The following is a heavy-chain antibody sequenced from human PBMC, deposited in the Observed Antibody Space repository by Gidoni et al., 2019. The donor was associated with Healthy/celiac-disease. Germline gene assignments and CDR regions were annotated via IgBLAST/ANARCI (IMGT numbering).Heavy chain of an antibody. Sequence: QVQLVQSGAEVKKPGGEVKVSCKASGYTFTSYDINWVRQATGQGLEWMGWMNPNSGNTGYAQKFQGRVTMTRNTSIRTAYMELSSLRSEDTAVYYCARGPRGYYGSGSYFVSWGQGTLVTVSS. CDR2: MNPNSGNT. V-gene: IGHV1-8*01. D-gene: IGHD3-10*01. J-gene: IGHJ4*02. CDR3: ARGPRGYYGSGSYFVS. CDR1: GYTFTSYD.